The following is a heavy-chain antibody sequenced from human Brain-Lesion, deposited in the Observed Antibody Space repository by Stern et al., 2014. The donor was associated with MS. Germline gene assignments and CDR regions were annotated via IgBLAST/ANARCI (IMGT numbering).Heavy chain of an antibody. CDR1: GGLFRSDA. D-gene: IGHD7-27*01. Sequence: VQLVESGAEVRKPGSSVKVSCKASGGLFRSDAISWVRQAPGQGLEWLGGIIPMNGEAHYAQKFLDRVTITADESTTTTYMDLNSLTSEDTALYYCARHWGTDLWGQGTLLTVSS. CDR2: IIPMNGEA. V-gene: IGHV1-69*01. CDR3: ARHWGTDL. J-gene: IGHJ5*02.